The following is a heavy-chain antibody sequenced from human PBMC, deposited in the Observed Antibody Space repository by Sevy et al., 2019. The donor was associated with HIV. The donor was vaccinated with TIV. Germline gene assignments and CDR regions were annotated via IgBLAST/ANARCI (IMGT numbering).Heavy chain of an antibody. CDR1: GVSISTYY. J-gene: IGHJ4*02. Sequence: SETLSLTCTVSGVSISTYYWAWIRQPPGKGLECIGFSGSTNYNPSLINRVTTSVDTSKNQFSLKLSSVTAADTAISYCARGGPNQQQLDYFDYWGQGTLVTVSS. D-gene: IGHD6-13*01. CDR3: ARGGPNQQQLDYFDY. CDR2: SGST. V-gene: IGHV4-59*01.